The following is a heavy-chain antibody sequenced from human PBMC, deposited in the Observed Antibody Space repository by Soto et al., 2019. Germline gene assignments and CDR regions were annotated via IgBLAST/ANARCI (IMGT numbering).Heavy chain of an antibody. D-gene: IGHD3-10*01. Sequence: GGSLRLSCAASGFTFSSYAMSWVRQAPGKGLEWVSAISGSGGSTYYADSVKGRFTISRDNSKNTLYLQMNSLRAEDTAVYYCAKDPGEVRGVILGYFDYWGQGTLVTVSS. CDR2: ISGSGGST. CDR3: AKDPGEVRGVILGYFDY. V-gene: IGHV3-23*01. J-gene: IGHJ4*02. CDR1: GFTFSSYA.